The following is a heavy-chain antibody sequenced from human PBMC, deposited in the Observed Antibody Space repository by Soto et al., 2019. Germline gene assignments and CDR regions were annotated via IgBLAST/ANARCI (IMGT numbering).Heavy chain of an antibody. CDR3: ARAQLEQLVYSWFDP. CDR1: GYTFTGYF. V-gene: IGHV1-69*13. J-gene: IGHJ5*02. CDR2: IIPIFGTA. D-gene: IGHD6-6*01. Sequence: GASVKVSCKASGYTFTGYFIHWVRQAPGQGLEWMGGIIPIFGTANYAQKFQGRVTITADESTSTAYMELSSLRSEDTAVYYCARAQLEQLVYSWFDPWGQGPLFTVPS.